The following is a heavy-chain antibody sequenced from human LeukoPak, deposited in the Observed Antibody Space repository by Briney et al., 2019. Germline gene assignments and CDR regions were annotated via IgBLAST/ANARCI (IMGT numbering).Heavy chain of an antibody. CDR1: DDIFSRYG. J-gene: IGHJ4*02. Sequence: ASVKVSCKAPDDIFSRYGISWIRQAPGRGLEWVGWINTEKDRTNYAQKLQGGVTMTAETSTSTAYMDPTSLTFDDTAVYYCATDRSNSFLGGQGTLLTVSS. D-gene: IGHD3-3*01. CDR2: INTEKDRT. V-gene: IGHV1-18*01. CDR3: ATDRSNSFL.